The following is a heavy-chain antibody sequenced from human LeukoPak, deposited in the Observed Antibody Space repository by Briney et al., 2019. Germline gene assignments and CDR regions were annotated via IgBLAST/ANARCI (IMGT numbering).Heavy chain of an antibody. D-gene: IGHD6-19*01. CDR3: ARGLTGYSSGPTGY. J-gene: IGHJ4*02. CDR2: IKQDGSEK. V-gene: IGHV3-7*01. Sequence: GGSLRLSCAASGFTFSSYWMSWVRQAPGKGLEWVANIKQDGSEKYYVDSVKGRFTISRDNAKNSLYLQMNSLRAEDTAVYYCARGLTGYSSGPTGYWGQGTLVTVSS. CDR1: GFTFSSYW.